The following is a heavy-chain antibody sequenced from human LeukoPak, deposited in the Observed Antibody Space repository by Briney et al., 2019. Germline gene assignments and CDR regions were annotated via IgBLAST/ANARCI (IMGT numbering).Heavy chain of an antibody. J-gene: IGHJ4*02. Sequence: ASVKVSCKASGYTFPGYYMHWVRQAPGQGLEWMGRINPNCGGTNYAQQFQGRVTMTRDTSISTAYMEPSRLRSDDTAVYYCAASSYYYDSSGYYVDYWGQGTLVTVSS. V-gene: IGHV1-2*06. D-gene: IGHD3-22*01. CDR2: INPNCGGT. CDR1: GYTFPGYY. CDR3: AASSYYYDSSGYYVDY.